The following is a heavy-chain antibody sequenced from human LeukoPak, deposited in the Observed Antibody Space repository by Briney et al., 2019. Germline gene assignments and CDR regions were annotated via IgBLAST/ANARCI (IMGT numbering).Heavy chain of an antibody. CDR1: RFTLSSYR. J-gene: IGHJ4*02. Sequence: GGSLRLSCTASRFTLSSYRMNWVRQAPGKGLEWVSYISTIGDMTYYAHCVKDRSTLSRDKSNHTLYLQMNSLRAEDTAVYYCAKEISPYAPESETYDHWGQGTRVPVSS. V-gene: IGHV3-23*01. D-gene: IGHD2-8*01. CDR3: AKEISPYAPESETYDH. CDR2: ISTIGDMT.